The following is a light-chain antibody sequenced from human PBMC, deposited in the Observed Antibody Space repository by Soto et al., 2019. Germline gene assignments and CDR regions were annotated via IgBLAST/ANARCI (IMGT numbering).Light chain of an antibody. CDR1: QGISTY. J-gene: IGKJ1*01. V-gene: IGKV1-27*01. CDR3: QNYNGAPWT. CDR2: AAS. Sequence: DIQMTQSPSSLSASVGDRVTITCRVSQGISTYLVWYQQKPGTVPKLLIFAASTLQSGVPSRFSGSGSGTDFTLTISSLQPEDVATYYCQNYNGAPWTFGQGTKVDIK.